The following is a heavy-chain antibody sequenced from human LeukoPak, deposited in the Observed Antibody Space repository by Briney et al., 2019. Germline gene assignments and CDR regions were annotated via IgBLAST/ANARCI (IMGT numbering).Heavy chain of an antibody. J-gene: IGHJ4*02. CDR3: ARDGAGYDYVWGSYRYTAIDY. CDR2: ISSSSSTI. Sequence: GGSLRLSCAASGFTFSSYSMNWVRQAPGKGLEWVSYISSSSSTIYYADSVKGRFTISRGNAKNSLYLQMNSLRAEDTAVYYCARDGAGYDYVWGSYRYTAIDYWGQGTLVTVSS. CDR1: GFTFSSYS. D-gene: IGHD3-16*02. V-gene: IGHV3-48*01.